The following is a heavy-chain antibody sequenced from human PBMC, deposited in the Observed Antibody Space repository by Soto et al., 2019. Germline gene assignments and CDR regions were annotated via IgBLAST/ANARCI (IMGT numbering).Heavy chain of an antibody. CDR2: INHSGST. CDR1: GGSFSGYY. CDR3: ARGGYSGLSY. Sequence: QVQLQQWGAGLLKPSETLSLTCAVYGGSFSGYYWSWIRQPPGKGLEWIGEINHSGSTNYNPSLKSRVTISVDTSKNQFSLNLRSVTAADTAVYYCARGGYSGLSYWGQGTLVTVSS. D-gene: IGHD6-13*01. J-gene: IGHJ4*02. V-gene: IGHV4-34*01.